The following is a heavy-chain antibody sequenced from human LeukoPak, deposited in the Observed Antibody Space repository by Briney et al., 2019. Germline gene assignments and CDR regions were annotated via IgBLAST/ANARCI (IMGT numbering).Heavy chain of an antibody. CDR2: IYYSGST. CDR3: ARGDYDYVWGSYRPNWFDP. D-gene: IGHD3-16*02. V-gene: IGHV4-31*03. CDR1: GGSISSGGYY. Sequence: SQTLSLTCTVSGGSISSGGYYWSWIRQHPGKGLEWIGYIYYSGSTYYNPSLKSRVTISVDTSKNQFSLKLSSVTAADTAVYYCARGDYDYVWGSYRPNWFDPWGQGTLVTVSS. J-gene: IGHJ5*02.